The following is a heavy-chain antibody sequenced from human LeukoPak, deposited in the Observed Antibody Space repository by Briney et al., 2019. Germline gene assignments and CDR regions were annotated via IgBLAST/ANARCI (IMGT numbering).Heavy chain of an antibody. CDR3: ARDQGSLTRGWYTGY. Sequence: WASVKVSCKASGYTFTGYHIHWVRQAPGQGLEWMGRINPYSGDTNYAQKFQGRVTMTRDTSITTAYMDLSSLTPDDTAVYFCARDQGSLTRGWYTGYWGQGTQVTVSS. CDR2: INPYSGDT. CDR1: GYTFTGYH. J-gene: IGHJ4*02. D-gene: IGHD6-19*01. V-gene: IGHV1-2*06.